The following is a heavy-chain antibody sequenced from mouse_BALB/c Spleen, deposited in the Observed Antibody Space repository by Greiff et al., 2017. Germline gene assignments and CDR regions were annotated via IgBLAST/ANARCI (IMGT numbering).Heavy chain of an antibody. CDR1: GFTFSSFG. V-gene: IGHV5-17*02. CDR3: ARSADGNYAMDY. D-gene: IGHD2-1*01. J-gene: IGHJ4*01. CDR2: ISSGSSTI. Sequence: EVKLMESGGGLVQPGGSRKLSCAASGFTFSSFGMHWVRQAPEKGLEWVAYISSGSSTIYYADTVKGRFTISRDNPKNTLFLQMTSLRSEDTAMYYCARSADGNYAMDYWGQGTSVTVSS.